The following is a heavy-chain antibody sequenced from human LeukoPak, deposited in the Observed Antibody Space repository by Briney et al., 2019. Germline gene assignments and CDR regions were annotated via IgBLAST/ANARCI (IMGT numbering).Heavy chain of an antibody. CDR3: ARRSVVTGSDWYFDL. Sequence: GESLKISCKGSGYSFTSYWIGWVRQMPGKGLEWMGIIYPGDSDTRYSPSFQGQVTISADRSISTAYLQWSSLKASDTAMYYCARRSVVTGSDWYFDLWGRGTLVTVSS. V-gene: IGHV5-51*01. J-gene: IGHJ2*01. CDR1: GYSFTSYW. D-gene: IGHD1-20*01. CDR2: IYPGDSDT.